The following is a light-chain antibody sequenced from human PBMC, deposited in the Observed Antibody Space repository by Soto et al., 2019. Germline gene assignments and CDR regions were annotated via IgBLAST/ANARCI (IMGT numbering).Light chain of an antibody. CDR1: SSDVGAYIF. CDR2: DVN. Sequence: QSVLTQPPSASGSPGQSVTISCTGTSSDVGAYIFVSWYQQHPGKAPKLMVYDVNRRPPGVPDRFFGSKSGNTASLIVSGLQAEDEADYYCVSLAGGTYVFGTGTKLTVL. V-gene: IGLV2-8*01. CDR3: VSLAGGTYV. J-gene: IGLJ1*01.